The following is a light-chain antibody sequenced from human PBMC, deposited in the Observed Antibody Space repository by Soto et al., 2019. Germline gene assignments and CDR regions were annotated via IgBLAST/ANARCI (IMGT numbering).Light chain of an antibody. CDR1: SSNVGSNF. CDR3: ATWDSNLSAVV. V-gene: IGLV1-51*01. CDR2: DNN. Sequence: QSVLTQPPSMSAAPGQKVTISCSGSSSNVGSNFVSWYHQLPGTAPKLLIFDNNQRPSGIPDRFFGSKSGSSATLVITGPQTGDEAVYYCATWDSNLSAVVFGGGTKLTVL. J-gene: IGLJ2*01.